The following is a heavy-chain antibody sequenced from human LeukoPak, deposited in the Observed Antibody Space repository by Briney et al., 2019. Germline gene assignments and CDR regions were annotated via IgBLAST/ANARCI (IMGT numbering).Heavy chain of an antibody. J-gene: IGHJ4*02. Sequence: GGSLRLSCAASGFTFDDYAMHWVRQAPGKGLEWVSGISWNSGSIGYADSVKGRFTIPRGNAKNSLYLQMNSLRAEDTALYYCAKAYYYDSSGYYLDYWGQGTLVTVSS. CDR1: GFTFDDYA. D-gene: IGHD3-22*01. CDR3: AKAYYYDSSGYYLDY. CDR2: ISWNSGSI. V-gene: IGHV3-9*01.